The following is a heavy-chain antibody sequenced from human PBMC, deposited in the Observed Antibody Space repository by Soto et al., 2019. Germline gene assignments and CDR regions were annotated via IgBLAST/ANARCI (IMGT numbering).Heavy chain of an antibody. CDR2: IYYSGST. Sequence: SETLSLTCTVSGGSISSYYWSWIRQPPGKGLEWIGYIYYSGSTNYNPSLKSRVTISVDTSKNQFSLRLSSVTAADTAVYYCARLYYYSGYDYGAFDIWGQGTMVTVSS. J-gene: IGHJ3*02. CDR1: GGSISSYY. D-gene: IGHD5-12*01. CDR3: ARLYYYSGYDYGAFDI. V-gene: IGHV4-59*08.